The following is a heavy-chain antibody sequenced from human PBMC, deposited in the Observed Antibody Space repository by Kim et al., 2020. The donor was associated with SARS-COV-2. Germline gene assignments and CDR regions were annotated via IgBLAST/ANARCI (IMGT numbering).Heavy chain of an antibody. J-gene: IGHJ3*02. Sequence: SETLSLTCTVSGGSISSSSYYWGWIRQPPGKGLEWIGSIYYSGSTYYNPSLKSRVTISVDTSKNQFSLKLSSVTAADTAVYYCARPQWRADAFDIWGQGTMVTVSS. V-gene: IGHV4-39*01. D-gene: IGHD6-19*01. CDR3: ARPQWRADAFDI. CDR1: GGSISSSSYY. CDR2: IYYSGST.